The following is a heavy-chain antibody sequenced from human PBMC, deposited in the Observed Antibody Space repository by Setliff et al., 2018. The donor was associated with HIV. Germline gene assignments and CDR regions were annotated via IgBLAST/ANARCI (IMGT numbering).Heavy chain of an antibody. J-gene: IGHJ4*02. CDR3: ARAVNFDY. Sequence: SETLSLTCAVYSGSFSGHYWSWIRQPPGKGLEWIGYIYVYNSERTNYNPSLTSRVTISVDTSRNQFSLKLTSVTAADTAIYYCARAVNFDYWGQGTQVTVSS. CDR1: SGSFSGHY. CDR2: IYVYNSERT. D-gene: IGHD6-19*01. V-gene: IGHV4-59*11.